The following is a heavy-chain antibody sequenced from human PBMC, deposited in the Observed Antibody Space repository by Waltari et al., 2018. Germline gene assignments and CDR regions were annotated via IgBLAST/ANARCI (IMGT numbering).Heavy chain of an antibody. CDR2: IYSGGTT. CDR1: GFPVSSNS. J-gene: IGHJ4*02. D-gene: IGHD3-10*01. CDR3: ARATYSYGSGSYPFDY. Sequence: EVQLVESGGGLIQPGGSRRLSCAASGFPVSSNSMNWVRQAPGKGLEWVSVIYSGGTTYYADSVKGRFTISRDNSKNTLYLQMNRLTAEDTAVYYCARATYSYGSGSYPFDYWGQGTLVTVSS. V-gene: IGHV3-53*01.